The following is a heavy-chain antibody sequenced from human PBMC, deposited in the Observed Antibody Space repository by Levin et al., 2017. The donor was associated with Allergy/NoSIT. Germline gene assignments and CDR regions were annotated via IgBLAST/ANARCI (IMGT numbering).Heavy chain of an antibody. Sequence: GGSLRLSCAASGFTFNKAWMTWVRQAPGKGLEWVGRIKSMTDGGTTDYAAPVKGRFTISRDDSKNTLYLQMKSLETEDTGVYYCTTDYDSRGYSEALDAFDIWGQGTMVTVSS. D-gene: IGHD3-22*01. CDR2: IKSMTDGGTT. J-gene: IGHJ3*02. CDR1: GFTFNKAW. V-gene: IGHV3-15*01. CDR3: TTDYDSRGYSEALDAFDI.